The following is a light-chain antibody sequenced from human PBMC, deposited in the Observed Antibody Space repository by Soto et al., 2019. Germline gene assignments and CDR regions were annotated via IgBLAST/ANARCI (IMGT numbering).Light chain of an antibody. CDR2: GAS. J-gene: IGKJ5*01. Sequence: DIPMTQSPSSLSASVGDRVTLTCRASQSVSLFLNWFQQKAGKAPTLLIFGASTLQSGVPPRFSGSGSETDFTLTIRSLQPEDFATYWCQQSFRTPFTFGEGTRLE. CDR1: QSVSLF. CDR3: QQSFRTPFT. V-gene: IGKV1-39*01.